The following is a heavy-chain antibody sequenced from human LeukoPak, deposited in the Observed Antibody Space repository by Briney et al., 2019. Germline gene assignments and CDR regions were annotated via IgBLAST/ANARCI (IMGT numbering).Heavy chain of an antibody. J-gene: IGHJ6*02. CDR3: ARGSDERELYPLYYYYGMDV. Sequence: GASVKVSCKASGYTFTSYGISWVRQAHGQGLEWMGWISAYNGNTNYAQKLQGRVTMTPDTSTSTAYIDLRSLRSDDTAVYYCARGSDERELYPLYYYYGMDVWGQGTTVTVSS. CDR1: GYTFTSYG. V-gene: IGHV1-18*01. CDR2: ISAYNGNT. D-gene: IGHD1-26*01.